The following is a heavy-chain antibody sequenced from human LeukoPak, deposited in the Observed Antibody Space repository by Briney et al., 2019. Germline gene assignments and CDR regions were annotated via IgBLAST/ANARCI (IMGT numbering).Heavy chain of an antibody. CDR1: GGTFNSYA. Sequence: ASVKVSCKASGGTFNSYAFSWVRQAPGQGLEWMGGIIPIFGTANYAQKFQGRVTITADESTSTAYMELSSLRSEDTAVYYCARRAEYSSGWKKVDYFDYWGQGTLVTVSS. CDR2: IIPIFGTA. D-gene: IGHD6-19*01. J-gene: IGHJ4*02. CDR3: ARRAEYSSGWKKVDYFDY. V-gene: IGHV1-69*01.